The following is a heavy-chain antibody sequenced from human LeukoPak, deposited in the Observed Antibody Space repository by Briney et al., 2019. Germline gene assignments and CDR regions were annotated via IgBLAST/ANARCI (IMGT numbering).Heavy chain of an antibody. CDR3: ARMYGDYPGGAFDI. CDR1: GYTFTSYG. D-gene: IGHD4-17*01. CDR2: ISAYNGNT. J-gene: IGHJ3*02. Sequence: GASVKVSCKASGYTFTSYGISWVRQAPGQGLEWMGWISAYNGNTNYAQKLQGRVTMTRDMSTSTVYMELSSLRSEDTAVYYCARMYGDYPGGAFDIWGQGTMVTVSS. V-gene: IGHV1-18*01.